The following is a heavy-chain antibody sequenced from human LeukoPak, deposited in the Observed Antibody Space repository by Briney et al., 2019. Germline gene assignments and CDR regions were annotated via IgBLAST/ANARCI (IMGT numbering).Heavy chain of an antibody. D-gene: IGHD4-17*01. V-gene: IGHV1-46*01. CDR1: GYTFTSYY. CDR3: ARAARDYGDYDEYPYFDY. Sequence: GASVKVSCKASGYTFTSYYMHWVRQAPGQGLEWMGIINPSGGSTSYAQKFQGRVTMTRDTSTSTVYMELSSLRSEDTAVYYCARAARDYGDYDEYPYFDYWGQGTLVTVSS. CDR2: INPSGGST. J-gene: IGHJ4*02.